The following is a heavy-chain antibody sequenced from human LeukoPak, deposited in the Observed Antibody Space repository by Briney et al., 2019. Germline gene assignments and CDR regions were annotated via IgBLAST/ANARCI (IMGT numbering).Heavy chain of an antibody. CDR1: GYTFTSYY. D-gene: IGHD2-2*01. CDR2: INPSGGST. V-gene: IGHV1-46*01. CDR3: ARDYRGVNCSSTSCYAFDI. Sequence: ASVKVSCKASGYTFTSYYMHWVRQAPGQGLEWMGIINPSGGSTSYAQKFQGRVTMTRDMSTSTVYMELSSLRSEDTAVYYCARDYRGVNCSSTSCYAFDIWGQGTMVTVSS. J-gene: IGHJ3*02.